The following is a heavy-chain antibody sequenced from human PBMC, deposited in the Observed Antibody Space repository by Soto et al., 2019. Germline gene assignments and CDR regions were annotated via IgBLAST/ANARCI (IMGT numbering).Heavy chain of an antibody. J-gene: IGHJ2*01. V-gene: IGHV3-23*01. D-gene: IGHD3-10*01. CDR3: ARSGGDWYFDL. CDR1: GLTFSSYA. Sequence: EVQLLESGGGLAQPGGSLRLSCAASGLTFSSYAMSWVRQAPGKGLEWVSSISGSGDRTYIADSVQGRLTISRDNSKSTLYLQMYSLRAEGTSVYYCARSGGDWYFDLWGRGTLVTVSS. CDR2: ISGSGDRT.